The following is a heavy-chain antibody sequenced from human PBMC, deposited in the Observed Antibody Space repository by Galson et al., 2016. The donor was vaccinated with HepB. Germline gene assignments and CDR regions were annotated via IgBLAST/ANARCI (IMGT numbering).Heavy chain of an antibody. D-gene: IGHD3-10*01. V-gene: IGHV3-66*01. CDR1: GFSVKNNY. CDR2: IYNNGST. Sequence: SLRLSCAASGFSVKNNYMTWVRQAPGKGLEWVSIIYNNGSTYYADSVKGRFTIFRDNSGNTVYLQMNNLRPEDTAVYFCARDPPGVPDFALDVWGQGTTVTVSS. J-gene: IGHJ6*02. CDR3: ARDPPGVPDFALDV.